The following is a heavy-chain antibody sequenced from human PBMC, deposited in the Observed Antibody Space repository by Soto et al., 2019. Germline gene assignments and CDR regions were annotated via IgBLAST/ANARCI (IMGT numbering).Heavy chain of an antibody. CDR3: AVRGSDTSQGLLG. CDR1: GYSFLYYA. V-gene: IGHV1-18*01. Sequence: QVQLVQSGGEVREPGASVKVSCKASGYSFLYYAISWVRQAPGQGLEWLGWISPYNANTKYGERVQGNVTITTDTEPSTAYLELRSLKSDDTAVYYCAVRGSDTSQGLLGWGQGPLVTVSS. CDR2: ISPYNANT. J-gene: IGHJ4*02. D-gene: IGHD2-21*02.